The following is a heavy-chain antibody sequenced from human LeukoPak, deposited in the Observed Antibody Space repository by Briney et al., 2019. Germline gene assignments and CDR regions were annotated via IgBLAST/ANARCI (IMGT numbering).Heavy chain of an antibody. Sequence: PGGSLRLSCAASGFTFSSYGMHWVRQAPGKGLEWVAFIRYDGSNKYYADSVKGRFTISRDNSKNTLYLQMNSLRAEDTAVYYCAKDYDPGYCSSTSCYVRGYFQHWGQGTLVTVSS. V-gene: IGHV3-30*02. D-gene: IGHD2-2*01. J-gene: IGHJ1*01. CDR1: GFTFSSYG. CDR2: IRYDGSNK. CDR3: AKDYDPGYCSSTSCYVRGYFQH.